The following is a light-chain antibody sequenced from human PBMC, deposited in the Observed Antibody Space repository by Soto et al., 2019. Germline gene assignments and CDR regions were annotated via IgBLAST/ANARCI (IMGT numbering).Light chain of an antibody. V-gene: IGKV3-20*01. CDR3: QHYGTSAL. CDR1: QSVSDMY. CDR2: AS. J-gene: IGKJ3*01. Sequence: EIVLTQSPGTLSLSPGERATLSCRASQSVSDMYLAWYQQKPGQAPRLLIYASNRATGIPDRFSGSGSGTDFTLNISRLEPEDFAVYYRQHYGTSALFGPGTKVEIK.